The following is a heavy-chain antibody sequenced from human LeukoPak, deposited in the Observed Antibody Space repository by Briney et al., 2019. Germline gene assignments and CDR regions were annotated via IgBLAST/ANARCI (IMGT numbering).Heavy chain of an antibody. CDR1: GFTFTNFG. Sequence: GGSLRLSCAASGFTFTNFGMHWVRQAPGKGLGWVAVMSHDGSHEKYGDSVRGRFVVSRGNSKNRLYLELSSLRPDDKAASYCAKVRTAFGVGVTAFESWGPGTLVIVSS. CDR2: MSHDGSHE. J-gene: IGHJ4*02. D-gene: IGHD3-3*01. CDR3: AKVRTAFGVGVTAFES. V-gene: IGHV3-30*18.